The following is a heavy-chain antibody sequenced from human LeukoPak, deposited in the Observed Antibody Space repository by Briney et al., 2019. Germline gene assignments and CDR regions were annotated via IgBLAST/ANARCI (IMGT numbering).Heavy chain of an antibody. J-gene: IGHJ3*02. CDR3: ARTPYDFWSGYSNLDAFDI. CDR2: IYSGGST. V-gene: IGHV3-53*04. Sequence: GGSLRLSCAASGFTVSSNYMSWVRQAPGKGLEWVSVIYSGGSTYYADSVKGRFTISRHNSKNTLYLRMNSLRAEDTAVYYCARTPYDFWSGYSNLDAFDIWGQGTMVTVSS. D-gene: IGHD3-3*01. CDR1: GFTVSSNY.